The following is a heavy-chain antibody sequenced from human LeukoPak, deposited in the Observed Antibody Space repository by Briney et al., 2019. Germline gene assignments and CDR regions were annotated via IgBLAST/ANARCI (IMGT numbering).Heavy chain of an antibody. CDR3: APDLRGSAWSLDD. CDR2: VSGSGGST. Sequence: GGSLRLSCAASGFTFSNYAMSWVRQAPGKGLEWVSLVSGSGGSTDYADSVKGRFTISRDNSKSRVYLQMNSLRAEDTAVYYCAPDLRGSAWSLDDWGQGTLVTVSS. V-gene: IGHV3-23*01. J-gene: IGHJ4*02. CDR1: GFTFSNYA. D-gene: IGHD6-13*01.